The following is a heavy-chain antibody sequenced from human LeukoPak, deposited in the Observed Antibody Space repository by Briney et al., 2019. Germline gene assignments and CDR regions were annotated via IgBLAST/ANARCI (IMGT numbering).Heavy chain of an antibody. Sequence: AGGSLRLSCAASGFTFNSYWMNWVRQAPGKGLEWVATIKQDGGEKYYVDSVKGRFTISRDNAKDSLYLQMNSLRAEDTAVYYCARDQRTSGYDLLDYWGQGTLVTVSS. J-gene: IGHJ4*02. CDR2: IKQDGGEK. D-gene: IGHD5-12*01. CDR1: GFTFNSYW. V-gene: IGHV3-7*01. CDR3: ARDQRTSGYDLLDY.